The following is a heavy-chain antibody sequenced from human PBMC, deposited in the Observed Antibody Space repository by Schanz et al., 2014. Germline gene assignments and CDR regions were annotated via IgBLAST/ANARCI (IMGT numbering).Heavy chain of an antibody. CDR3: ARGPSTGAFDI. CDR1: GYTFTSYY. Sequence: QVQLVQSGAEVKKPGASVKVSCEASGYTFTSYYIHWFRQAPGQGLEWMGLINPSVGNTNYAQKFRGRVTMTRDTSTSTVYMELSSLRSEDTAVYFCARGPSTGAFDIWGEGTMVTVSS. J-gene: IGHJ3*02. CDR2: INPSVGNT. V-gene: IGHV1-46*03.